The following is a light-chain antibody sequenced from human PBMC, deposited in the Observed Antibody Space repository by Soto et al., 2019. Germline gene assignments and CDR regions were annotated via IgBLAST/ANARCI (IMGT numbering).Light chain of an antibody. CDR2: DAS. Sequence: DIQMTQSPSTLSASVGDRVTITCRASQCIDRWLAWYQQKPGKAPQYLIFDASSLYGGVPLRFSGSGSGTEFTLTITSLQPDDSATYYCLQYSGSSYTFGQGTNVEIK. CDR1: QCIDRW. CDR3: LQYSGSSYT. V-gene: IGKV1-5*01. J-gene: IGKJ2*01.